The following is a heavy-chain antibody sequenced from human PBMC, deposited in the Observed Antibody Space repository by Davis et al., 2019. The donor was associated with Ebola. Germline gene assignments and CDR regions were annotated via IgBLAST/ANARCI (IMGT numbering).Heavy chain of an antibody. V-gene: IGHV3-9*01. CDR2: ISWNSGSI. D-gene: IGHD5-24*01. CDR3: VKDHEMGTTDY. CDR1: GFTFDDYA. J-gene: IGHJ4*02. Sequence: SLKISCAASGFTFDDYAMHWVRQAPGKGLEWVSGISWNSGSIGYADSVKGRFTISRDNAKNSLYLQMSSLRAEDTAVYYCVKDHEMGTTDYWGQGTLVTVSS.